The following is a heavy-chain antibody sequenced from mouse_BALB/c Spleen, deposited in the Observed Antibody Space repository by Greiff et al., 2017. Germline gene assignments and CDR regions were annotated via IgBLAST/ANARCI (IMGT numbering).Heavy chain of an antibody. D-gene: IGHD1-1*01. J-gene: IGHJ3*01. CDR3: ARAYYYGSSYGWFAY. CDR1: GFTFSDYG. CDR2: ISNLAYSI. Sequence: EVHLVESGGGLVQPGGSRKLSCAASGFTFSDYGMAWVRQAPGKGPEWVAFISNLAYSIYYADTVTGRFTISRENAKNTLYLEMSSLRSEDTAMYYCARAYYYGSSYGWFAYWGQGTLVTVSA. V-gene: IGHV5-15*02.